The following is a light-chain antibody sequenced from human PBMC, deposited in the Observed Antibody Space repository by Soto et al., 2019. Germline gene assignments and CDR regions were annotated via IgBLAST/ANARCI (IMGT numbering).Light chain of an antibody. CDR1: QSINPR. J-gene: IGKJ1*01. CDR3: QQYMTYSRA. CDR2: EGS. V-gene: IGKV1-5*01. Sequence: DIQMTQSPSTLSASVGDRVTISCRASQSINPRLAWYQQKPGDAPRLLIYEGSTGESGVPARCSGSGSGTEFTLTISSLQPGDFASFYCQQYMTYSRAFGQGTKVEVK.